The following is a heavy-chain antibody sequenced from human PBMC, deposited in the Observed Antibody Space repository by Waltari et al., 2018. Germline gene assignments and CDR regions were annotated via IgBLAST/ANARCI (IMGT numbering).Heavy chain of an antibody. J-gene: IGHJ4*02. V-gene: IGHV1-2*02. CDR3: ARGRNTVDY. D-gene: IGHD4-17*01. CDR2: TNTNSGGT. CDR1: GYAFTGYS. Sequence: QVQLVQSGSEVKKPGPSVKVSCKASGYAFTGYSIHWVGQAPGQGLERMGWTNTNSGGTNYAQKLKGRVTMTRDMSISTAYMALSSLRSDDTAVDYCARGRNTVDYWGQGTLVTVSS.